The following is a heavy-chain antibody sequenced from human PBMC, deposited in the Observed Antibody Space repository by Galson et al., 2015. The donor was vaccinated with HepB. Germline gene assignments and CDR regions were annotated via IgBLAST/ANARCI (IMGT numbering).Heavy chain of an antibody. CDR3: AKDRGHYASGSRVY. J-gene: IGHJ4*02. V-gene: IGHV3-30*18. D-gene: IGHD3-10*01. Sequence: SLRLSCAASGFTFSSYGMHWVRQAPGKGLEWVAVVSYDGNNKYYADSVKGRFTISRDNSKNTLYLQMNSLRAEDTAVYYCAKDRGHYASGSRVYWGQGTLVTVSS. CDR2: VSYDGNNK. CDR1: GFTFSSYG.